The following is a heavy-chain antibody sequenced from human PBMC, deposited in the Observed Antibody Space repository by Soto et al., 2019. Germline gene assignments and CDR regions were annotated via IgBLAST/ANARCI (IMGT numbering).Heavy chain of an antibody. V-gene: IGHV4-59*01. CDR1: GGSISSYY. Sequence: SETLSLTCTVSGGSISSYYWSWIRQPPGKGLEWIGYIYYSGSTNYNPSLKSRVTISVDTSKDQFSLKLSSVTAADTAVYYCARTLYSYGPRFDYWGQGTLVTVSS. CDR2: IYYSGST. J-gene: IGHJ4*02. D-gene: IGHD5-18*01. CDR3: ARTLYSYGPRFDY.